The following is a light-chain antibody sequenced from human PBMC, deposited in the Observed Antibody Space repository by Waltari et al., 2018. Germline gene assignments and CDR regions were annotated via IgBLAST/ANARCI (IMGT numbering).Light chain of an antibody. V-gene: IGKV4-1*01. J-gene: IGKJ2*01. Sequence: DIVMTKSPELLAVSLGEGAPINCKSSQSLLYSSNNKNYLAWYQQKPGQPPKLLFTWASTRQSGVPDRFSGSGSGTDFTLTISSLQAEDVAVYYCQQYYGAPPNTFGQGTKLEIK. CDR3: QQYYGAPPNT. CDR1: QSLLYSSNNKNY. CDR2: WAS.